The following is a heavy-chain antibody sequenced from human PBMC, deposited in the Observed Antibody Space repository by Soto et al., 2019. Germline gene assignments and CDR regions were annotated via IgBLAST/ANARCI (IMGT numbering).Heavy chain of an antibody. CDR1: GDSVSSNSAA. CDR2: TYYRSKWYN. V-gene: IGHV6-1*01. Sequence: QVQLQQSGPGLVKPSQTLSVTCGMSGDSVSSNSAAWNWLRQSPSRGLEWLGRTYYRSKWYNDYAVSVESRITINPDTSKNHFSLQLNFVTPEDTAVYFCARGEQYSGRIFDYWGQGTLVTVSS. CDR3: ARGEQYSGRIFDY. J-gene: IGHJ4*02. D-gene: IGHD1-26*01.